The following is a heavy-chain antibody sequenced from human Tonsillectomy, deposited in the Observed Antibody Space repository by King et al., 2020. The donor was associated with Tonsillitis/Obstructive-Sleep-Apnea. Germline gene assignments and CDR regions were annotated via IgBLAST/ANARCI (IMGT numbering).Heavy chain of an antibody. CDR1: GVTFSSYT. CDR2: ISGSGGST. CDR3: AKGDTIWGDFWSGYTHYYMDV. D-gene: IGHD3-3*01. V-gene: IGHV3-23*04. J-gene: IGHJ6*03. Sequence: VQLVESGGGLVQPGGSLRLSCAASGVTFSSYTMSWVRQAPGKGLEWVSAISGSGGSTYYADSVKGRFTISRDNSKNTLYLQMNSLRAEDTAVYYCAKGDTIWGDFWSGYTHYYMDVWGKGTTVTVSS.